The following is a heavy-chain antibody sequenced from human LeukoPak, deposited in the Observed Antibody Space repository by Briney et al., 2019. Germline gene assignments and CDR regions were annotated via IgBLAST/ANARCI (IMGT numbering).Heavy chain of an antibody. Sequence: PSQALSLTCAVSGGSISSGGYSWSWIRQPPGKGLEWIGYIYHSGSTYYNPSLKSRVTISVDRSKNQFSLKLSSVTAADTAVYYCARKYDYVWGSYRHENFDYWGQGTLVTVSS. CDR1: GGSISSGGYS. J-gene: IGHJ4*02. D-gene: IGHD3-16*02. V-gene: IGHV4-30-2*01. CDR2: IYHSGST. CDR3: ARKYDYVWGSYRHENFDY.